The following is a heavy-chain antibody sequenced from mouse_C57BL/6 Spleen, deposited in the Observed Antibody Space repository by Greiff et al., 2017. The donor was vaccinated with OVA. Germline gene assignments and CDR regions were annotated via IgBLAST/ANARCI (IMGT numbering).Heavy chain of an antibody. CDR1: GYSFTGYY. V-gene: IGHV1-42*01. CDR3: AGTSWYCDV. J-gene: IGHJ1*03. Sequence: VQLQQSGPELVKPGASVKISCKASGYSFTGYYMNWVKQSPEKSLEWIGEINPSTGGTTYTQKFKAKATLTVDKSSSTAYMQLKSLTSEDSGVYYCAGTSWYCDVWGTGTTVTVSS. D-gene: IGHD2-14*01. CDR2: INPSTGGT.